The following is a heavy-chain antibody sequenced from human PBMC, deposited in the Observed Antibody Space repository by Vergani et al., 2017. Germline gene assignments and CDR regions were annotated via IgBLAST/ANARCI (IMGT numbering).Heavy chain of an antibody. Sequence: QVQLQESGPGLVRPSQTLSLTCTVSGGSISSGSYYWTWFRQPAGKGLECIGRFYTGGGSSYNPSLKSRVTISVDTSKNQFSLQLSSVTAAATAVYYCARDPLYSTTWPFLLLDMDVWGQGTTVTVSS. D-gene: IGHD6-13*01. CDR2: FYTGGGS. J-gene: IGHJ6*02. CDR1: GGSISSGSYY. V-gene: IGHV4-61*02. CDR3: ARDPLYSTTWPFLLLDMDV.